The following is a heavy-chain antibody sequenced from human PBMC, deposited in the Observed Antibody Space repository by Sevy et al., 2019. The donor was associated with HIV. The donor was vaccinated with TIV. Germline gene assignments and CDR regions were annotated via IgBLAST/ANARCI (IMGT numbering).Heavy chain of an antibody. V-gene: IGHV3-7*01. D-gene: IGHD3-10*01. J-gene: IGHJ4*02. CDR1: GFTFSANW. Sequence: GGSLRLSCAASGFTFSANWMNWVRQAPGKGLERVAKIRGDAINKYYVDSVEGRFTISRDNAKNLLYLQMNSLRVEDTAVYYCAHETFGRFESWGQGTLVTVSS. CDR3: AHETFGRFES. CDR2: IRGDAINK.